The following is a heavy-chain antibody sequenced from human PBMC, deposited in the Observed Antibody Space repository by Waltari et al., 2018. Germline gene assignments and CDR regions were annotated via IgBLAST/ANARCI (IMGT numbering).Heavy chain of an antibody. CDR2: ISSSSSTI. CDR3: ARAHDYYYYYMDV. V-gene: IGHV3-48*04. Sequence: EVQLVESGGGLVQPGGSLRLSCAASGFTFRSYSMNWVRQAPGKGLEWVSYISSSSSTIYYADSVKGRFTISRDNAKNSLYLQMNSLRAEDTAVYYCARAHDYYYYYMDVWGKGTTVTVSS. J-gene: IGHJ6*03. CDR1: GFTFRSYS.